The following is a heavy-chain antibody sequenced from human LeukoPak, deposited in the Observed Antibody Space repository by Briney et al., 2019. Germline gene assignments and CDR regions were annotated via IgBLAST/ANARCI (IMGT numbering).Heavy chain of an antibody. Sequence: ASVKVSCKASGYSFTSYAITWVRQAPGQGLEWMGWISAHNGNTNYAQKPQGRVTMTTDTSTGTAYMELRSLRSDDTAIYYCARDYYENSGGYFDYWGQGTLVTVSS. CDR3: ARDYYENSGGYFDY. CDR1: GYSFTSYA. CDR2: ISAHNGNT. J-gene: IGHJ4*02. D-gene: IGHD3-22*01. V-gene: IGHV1-18*01.